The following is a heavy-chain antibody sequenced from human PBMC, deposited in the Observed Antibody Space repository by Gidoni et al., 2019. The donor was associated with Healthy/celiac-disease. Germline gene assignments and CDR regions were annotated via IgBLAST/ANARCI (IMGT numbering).Heavy chain of an antibody. J-gene: IGHJ6*02. Sequence: EVQLLESGGGLVQPGGSLRLSCAASGFTFGSDAMSWVRQAPGKGLEWVSAISGSGGSTYYADSVKGRFTISRDNSKNTLYLQMNSLRAEDTAVYYCANPGVASSSRFYYYYGMDVWGQGTTVTVSS. CDR3: ANPGVASSSRFYYYYGMDV. D-gene: IGHD6-6*01. V-gene: IGHV3-23*01. CDR1: GFTFGSDA. CDR2: ISGSGGST.